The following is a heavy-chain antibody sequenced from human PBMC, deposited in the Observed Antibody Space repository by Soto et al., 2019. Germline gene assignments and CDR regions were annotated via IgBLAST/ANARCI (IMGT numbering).Heavy chain of an antibody. D-gene: IGHD1-26*01. CDR1: GFTFTSYA. V-gene: IGHV3-23*01. Sequence: GGSLRLSCAASGFTFTSYAMVWVRQAPGKGLEWVSAITDTGGSTYYADSVKGRFTISRDNSKNILYLQMNSLRAEDTAIYYCAKDRSGPYPNWFDPWGQGTLVTXSS. CDR3: AKDRSGPYPNWFDP. CDR2: ITDTGGST. J-gene: IGHJ5*02.